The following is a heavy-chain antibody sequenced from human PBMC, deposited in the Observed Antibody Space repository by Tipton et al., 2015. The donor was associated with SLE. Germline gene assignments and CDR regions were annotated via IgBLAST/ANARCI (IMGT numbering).Heavy chain of an antibody. CDR1: GFTFRNYA. CDR2: ISSDGSNK. CDR3: ARDGRFLEWWFDP. J-gene: IGHJ5*02. V-gene: IGHV3-30*04. D-gene: IGHD3-3*01. Sequence: SLRLSCSDSGFTFRNYAMHWVRQAPGKGLEWVAFISSDGSNKYYADSVKGRFTISRDNSKKTLYLQMNSLRAEDTSIYYCARDGRFLEWWFDPWGQGTLVTVSS.